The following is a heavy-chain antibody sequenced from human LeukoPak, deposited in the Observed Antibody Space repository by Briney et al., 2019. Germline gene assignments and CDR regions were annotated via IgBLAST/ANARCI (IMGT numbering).Heavy chain of an antibody. D-gene: IGHD3-9*01. CDR1: GGSISSGDYY. Sequence: KPSQTLSLTCTVSGGSISSGDYYWSWIRQPPGKGLEWIGYIYYSGSTYYNPSLKSRVTISVDTSKNQFSLKLSSVTAADTAVYYCARGVHILTGYDHFDYWGQGTLVTVSS. CDR3: ARGVHILTGYDHFDY. J-gene: IGHJ4*02. V-gene: IGHV4-30-4*01. CDR2: IYYSGST.